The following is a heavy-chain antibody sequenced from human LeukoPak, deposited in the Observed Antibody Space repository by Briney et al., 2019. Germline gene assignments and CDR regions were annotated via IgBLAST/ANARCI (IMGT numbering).Heavy chain of an antibody. CDR1: GYSISSGYY. D-gene: IGHD1-26*01. J-gene: IGHJ5*02. Sequence: SETLSLTCTVSGYSISSGYYWGWIRQPPGKGLEWIGSIYHSGSTYYNPSLKSRVTISVDTSKNQFSLKLSSVTAADTAVYYCARDEIVGASFDPWGQGTLVTVSS. CDR2: IYHSGST. CDR3: ARDEIVGASFDP. V-gene: IGHV4-38-2*02.